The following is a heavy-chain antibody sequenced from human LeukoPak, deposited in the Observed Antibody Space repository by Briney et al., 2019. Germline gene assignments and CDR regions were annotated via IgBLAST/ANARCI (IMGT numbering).Heavy chain of an antibody. Sequence: KPSETLSLTCTVSGGSISSSSYYWGWIRQPPGKGLEWIGSIYYSGSTYYNPSLKSRVTISVDTSKNQFSLKLSSVTAADTAVYYCARHAGIGQPDDFDYWGQGTLVTVSS. V-gene: IGHV4-39*01. D-gene: IGHD3-10*01. J-gene: IGHJ4*02. CDR3: ARHAGIGQPDDFDY. CDR2: IYYSGST. CDR1: GGSISSSSYY.